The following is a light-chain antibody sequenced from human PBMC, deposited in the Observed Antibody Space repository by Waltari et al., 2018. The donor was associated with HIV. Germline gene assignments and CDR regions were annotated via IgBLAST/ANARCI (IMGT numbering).Light chain of an antibody. CDR1: QSVLYSSNNKNY. V-gene: IGKV4-1*01. CDR3: QQYYSTPLT. CDR2: WAS. J-gene: IGKJ4*01. Sequence: IVMAQSPDSLAVSLGERAPPHCTPTQSVLYSSNNKNYLAWYQQKPGQPPKLLIYWASTRESGVPDRFSGSGSGTDFTLTISSLQAEDVAVYYCQQYYSTPLTFGGGTKVEIK.